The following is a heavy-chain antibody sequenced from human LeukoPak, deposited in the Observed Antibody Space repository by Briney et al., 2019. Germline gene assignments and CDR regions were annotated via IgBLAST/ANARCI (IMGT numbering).Heavy chain of an antibody. D-gene: IGHD3-10*02. Sequence: PSETLSLTCAVYGGSFSRYYWNWIRQPPGKGLEWIGEINHRGGTNYNPSLKSRVTISVDTSKNQFSLKVNSVIAADTAVYYCARGDVDPYVFDIWGQGTMVTVSS. CDR1: GGSFSRYY. CDR2: INHRGGT. J-gene: IGHJ3*02. V-gene: IGHV4-34*01. CDR3: ARGDVDPYVFDI.